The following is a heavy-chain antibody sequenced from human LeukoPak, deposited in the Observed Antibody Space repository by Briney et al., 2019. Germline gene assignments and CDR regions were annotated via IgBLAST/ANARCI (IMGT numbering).Heavy chain of an antibody. D-gene: IGHD3-22*01. CDR1: GFTFDDYA. CDR3: AKDKSRYYDSSGYDSATFDY. V-gene: IGHV3-9*01. Sequence: GGSLRLSCAASGFTFDDYAMHWVRQAPGKGLEWVSGISWNSGSIGYADSVKGRFTISRDNAKNSLYLQMNSLRAEDTALYYCAKDKSRYYDSSGYDSATFDYWGQGTLVTVSS. J-gene: IGHJ4*02. CDR2: ISWNSGSI.